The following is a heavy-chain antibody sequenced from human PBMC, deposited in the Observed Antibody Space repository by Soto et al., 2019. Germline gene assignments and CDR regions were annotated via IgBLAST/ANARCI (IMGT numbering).Heavy chain of an antibody. CDR2: INSGSA. CDR1: GYNFNKYA. D-gene: IGHD4-17*01. V-gene: IGHV3-23*01. J-gene: IGHJ4*02. CDR3: AKVLRDGLRTFDY. Sequence: GSLRLSCVGSGYNFNKYAVSWVRQAPGKGLEWVSAINSGSAYYADSVKGRFTISRDTSKNTLYLQMNSLRADDTAVYFCAKVLRDGLRTFDYWGQGTLVTVSS.